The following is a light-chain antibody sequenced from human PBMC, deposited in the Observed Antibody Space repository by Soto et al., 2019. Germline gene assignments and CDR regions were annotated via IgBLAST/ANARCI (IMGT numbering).Light chain of an antibody. CDR3: QQFHISRT. CDR1: QSLNARY. J-gene: IGKJ1*01. CDR2: GAS. V-gene: IGKV3-20*01. Sequence: EIVLTQSPGTLSLSPGERATLSCRASQSLNARYLACYQVNPGQAPRLLFYGASSRATGIPDRFIGSGSGTDFTLTITGLEPEDFAVYYCQQFHISRTFGQGTKVDIK.